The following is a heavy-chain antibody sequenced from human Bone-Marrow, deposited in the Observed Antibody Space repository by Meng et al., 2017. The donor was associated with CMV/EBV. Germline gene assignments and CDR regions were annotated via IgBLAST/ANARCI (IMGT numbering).Heavy chain of an antibody. J-gene: IGHJ4*02. D-gene: IGHD3-22*01. CDR2: ISSAGSYI. CDR1: GFTFSSYS. V-gene: IGHV3-21*01. CDR3: AKDGGLYDSSGYHDY. Sequence: GESLKISCAASGFTFSSYSMNWVRQAPGKGLEWVSSISSAGSYIYYADSVKGRFTISRDNAKKSLYLQMNSLRAEDTAVYYCAKDGGLYDSSGYHDYWGQGTLVTVS.